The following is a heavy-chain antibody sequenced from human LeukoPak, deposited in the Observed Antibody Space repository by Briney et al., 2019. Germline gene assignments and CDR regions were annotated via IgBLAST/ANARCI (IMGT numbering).Heavy chain of an antibody. CDR1: GFTFSSYG. D-gene: IGHD2-15*01. J-gene: IGHJ4*02. Sequence: GGSLRLSCAASGFTFSSYGMHWVRQAPGKGLQWVAAISDDGSNKYYADSVRGRFTISRDNSRNTLYLQMNSLRAEDTAVYYCAKVAWGGGCGYWGQGTLVTVSS. CDR2: ISDDGSNK. V-gene: IGHV3-30*18. CDR3: AKVAWGGGCGY.